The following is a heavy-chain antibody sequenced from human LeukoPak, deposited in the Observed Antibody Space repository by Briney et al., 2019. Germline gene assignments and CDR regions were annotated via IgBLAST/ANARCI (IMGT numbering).Heavy chain of an antibody. V-gene: IGHV3-64*01. D-gene: IGHD3-10*01. Sequence: PGGSLRLSCAASGFPFSSYAMHWVRQAPGKALQYVSGISSYGGNTYYANSVKGRFTISRDNSKNTLYLQMGSLRPEDMAVYYCVRTQDGTLGRGGPTRRYYFYGMDVWGQGTTVTVSS. CDR3: VRTQDGTLGRGGPTRRYYFYGMDV. CDR1: GFPFSSYA. J-gene: IGHJ6*02. CDR2: ISSYGGNT.